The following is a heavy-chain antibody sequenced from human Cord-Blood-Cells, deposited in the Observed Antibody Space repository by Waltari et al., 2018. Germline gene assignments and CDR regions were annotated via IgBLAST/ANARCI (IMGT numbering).Heavy chain of an antibody. CDR2: ISHSGST. Sequence: QVQLQQWGAGLLKPSETLSLTCAVYGGSFSGYYWSWIRQPPGQGLEWIGEISHSGSTNYTPSLKSRVTISVDTSKNQFSLKLSSVTAADTAVYYCARGRWGSPIDYWGQGTLVTVSS. CDR3: ARGRWGSPIDY. J-gene: IGHJ4*02. D-gene: IGHD2-21*01. CDR1: GGSFSGYY. V-gene: IGHV4-34*01.